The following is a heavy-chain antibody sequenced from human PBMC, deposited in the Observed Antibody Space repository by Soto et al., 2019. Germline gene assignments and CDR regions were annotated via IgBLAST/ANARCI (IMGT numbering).Heavy chain of an antibody. Sequence: EVQLLESGGGLVQPGGSLRLSCAASGFTFSSYAMSWVRQAPGKGLEWVSAISGSGGSTYYADSVKGRFTISRDNSKNTLYLQMNSLRAEDTAVYYCAKDRVRYYYDSSGYYPAIDYWGQGTLVTVSS. CDR2: ISGSGGST. J-gene: IGHJ4*02. CDR1: GFTFSSYA. V-gene: IGHV3-23*01. D-gene: IGHD3-22*01. CDR3: AKDRVRYYYDSSGYYPAIDY.